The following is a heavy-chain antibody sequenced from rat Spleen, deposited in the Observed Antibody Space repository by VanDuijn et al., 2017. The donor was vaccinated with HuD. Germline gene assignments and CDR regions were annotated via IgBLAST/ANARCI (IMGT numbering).Heavy chain of an antibody. D-gene: IGHD1-10*01. J-gene: IGHJ2*01. Sequence: EVKLVESGGGLVQPGRSLKLSCAASGFTFNNYWMTWIRQAPGKGLEWVASITNTGGSTYYPDSVKGRFTISRDIAKSTLFLQMNSLRSEDTATYYCARHGNHNYGYFDYWGQGVMVTVSS. CDR2: ITNTGGST. CDR1: GFTFNNYW. V-gene: IGHV5-31*01. CDR3: ARHGNHNYGYFDY.